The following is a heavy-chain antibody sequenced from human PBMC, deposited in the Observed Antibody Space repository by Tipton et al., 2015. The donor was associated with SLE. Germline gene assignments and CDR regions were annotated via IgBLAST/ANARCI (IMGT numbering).Heavy chain of an antibody. CDR3: ARDLYGSGSPYFDY. Sequence: TLSLTCSVSGGSISSNCWIWIRQPPEKGLEWIGQIYQSGSTNYNPPLKSRVTISLDKSKNQFSLKLSSVTAADTAVYYCARDLYGSGSPYFDYWGQGTLVTVSS. V-gene: IGHV4-4*02. D-gene: IGHD3-10*01. J-gene: IGHJ4*02. CDR1: GGSISSNC. CDR2: IYQSGST.